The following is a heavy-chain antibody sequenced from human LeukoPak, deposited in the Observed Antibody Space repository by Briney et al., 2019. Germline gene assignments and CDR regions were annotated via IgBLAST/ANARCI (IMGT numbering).Heavy chain of an antibody. V-gene: IGHV3-23*01. CDR2: LNENGMKT. D-gene: IGHD2-8*01. J-gene: IGHJ3*02. Sequence: GGSLRLSCEASGFTFSSYEMSWVRQAPGKRLEWVSGLNENGMKTDYADSVKGRFIISRGNSRNTLYLQMSSLKVEDTAVYYCAKLPTVYGVADSFDMWGQGTTVTVSS. CDR3: AKLPTVYGVADSFDM. CDR1: GFTFSSYE.